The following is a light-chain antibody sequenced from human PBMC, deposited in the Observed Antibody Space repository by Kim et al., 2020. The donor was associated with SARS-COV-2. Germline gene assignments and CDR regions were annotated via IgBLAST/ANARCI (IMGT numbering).Light chain of an antibody. CDR1: SGHSSYA. CDR2: LKSDGSH. J-gene: IGLJ2*01. V-gene: IGLV4-69*01. CDR3: QTWGTGHVV. Sequence: QLVLTQSPSASASLGASVKLTCTLSSGHSSYAIAWHQQQPEKGPRYLMKLKSDGSHNKGDGIPDRFSGSSSGAERYLIISSLQSEDEADYYCQTWGTGHVVFGGGTKLTVL.